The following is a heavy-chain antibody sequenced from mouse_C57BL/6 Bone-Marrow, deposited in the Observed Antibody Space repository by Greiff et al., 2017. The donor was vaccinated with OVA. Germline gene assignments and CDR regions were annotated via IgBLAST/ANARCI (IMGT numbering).Heavy chain of an antibody. D-gene: IGHD2-1*01. J-gene: IGHJ2*01. CDR3: ARDGNFLFDY. Sequence: EVKVVESGGGLVKPGGSLKLSCAASGFTFSSYAMSWFRQTPEKRLGWVATISDGGSYTYSPDNVKGRFTISRDNAKNNLYLQMSHLKSEDTAMYYCARDGNFLFDYWGQGTTLTVSS. CDR2: ISDGGSYT. CDR1: GFTFSSYA. V-gene: IGHV5-4*01.